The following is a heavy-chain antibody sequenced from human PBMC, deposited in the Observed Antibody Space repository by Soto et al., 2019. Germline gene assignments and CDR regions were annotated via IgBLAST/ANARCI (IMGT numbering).Heavy chain of an antibody. CDR3: ARESRYCSGGSCYFFSGIDY. D-gene: IGHD2-15*01. Sequence: QVQLVQAGAEVKKPGSSVKVSCKASGGTFSSYAISWVRQAPGQGLEWMGGIIPIFGTANYAQKFQGRVTITADASKSTAYMELRSLRSEDTAVYYCARESRYCSGGSCYFFSGIDYWGNGTLVTVSS. CDR2: IIPIFGTA. CDR1: GGTFSSYA. J-gene: IGHJ4*01. V-gene: IGHV1-69*12.